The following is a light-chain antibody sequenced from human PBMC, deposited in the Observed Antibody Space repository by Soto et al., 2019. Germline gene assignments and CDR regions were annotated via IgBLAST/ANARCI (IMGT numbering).Light chain of an antibody. Sequence: DIQLTQSPSSLSASVGDRVTITCRASQSISSHLNWYRQKPGKAPKLLICAASSLLSGVPSRFSGSGSGTDFTLTISSLQPEDFATYSCQHSHSAPLTFGGGTKVDIK. CDR1: QSISSH. CDR3: QHSHSAPLT. V-gene: IGKV1-39*01. CDR2: AAS. J-gene: IGKJ4*01.